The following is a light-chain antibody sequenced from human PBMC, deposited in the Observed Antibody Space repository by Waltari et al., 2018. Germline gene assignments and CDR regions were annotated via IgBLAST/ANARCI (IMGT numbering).Light chain of an antibody. J-gene: IGKJ1*01. CDR1: ESLANRDGNTY. CDR2: KVS. V-gene: IGKV2-30*01. Sequence: VVLTQSPLSLPVTLGQPASISCRSSESLANRDGNTYMHWFQQRPGQSPRRLIYKVSKRDSGVPDRFSGSGSGTDFTLTITRVEAEDVGIYYCMQGSHWPPWTFGQGTKVEIK. CDR3: MQGSHWPPWT.